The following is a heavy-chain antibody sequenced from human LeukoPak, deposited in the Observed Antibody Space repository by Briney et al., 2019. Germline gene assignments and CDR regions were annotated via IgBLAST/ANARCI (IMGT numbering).Heavy chain of an antibody. D-gene: IGHD4-17*01. J-gene: IGHJ4*02. V-gene: IGHV3-49*04. CDR1: GFTFDDYA. CDR3: TRVSPYGDFLPLY. Sequence: GGSLRLSCTASGFTFDDYAMSWVRQAPGKGLEWVGFIRSKAYGGTTEYAASVKGRFTISRDDSKSIAYLQMNSLKTEDTAVYYCTRVSPYGDFLPLYWGQGTLVTVSS. CDR2: IRSKAYGGTT.